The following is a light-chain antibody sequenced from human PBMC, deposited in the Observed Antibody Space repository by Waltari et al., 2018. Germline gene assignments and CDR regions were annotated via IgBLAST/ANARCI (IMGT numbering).Light chain of an antibody. V-gene: IGLV2-14*01. Sequence: QSALTQPAPVSGSPGQSITISCTGTSSDVGGYHYVSWYQQHPGKAPKLMIYEVSNRPSGVSNRFSGSKSGNTASLTISGLQAEDEADYYCSSYTSSSTQVFGGGTKLTVL. J-gene: IGLJ2*01. CDR2: EVS. CDR1: SSDVGGYHY. CDR3: SSYTSSSTQV.